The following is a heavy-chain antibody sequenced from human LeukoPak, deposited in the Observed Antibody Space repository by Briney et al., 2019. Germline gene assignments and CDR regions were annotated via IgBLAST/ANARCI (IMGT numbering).Heavy chain of an antibody. CDR1: GGTFSSYA. J-gene: IGHJ4*02. D-gene: IGHD3-10*01. V-gene: IGHV1-69*01. CDR3: ARNFPSSGSYFDY. Sequence: SVKVSCKASGGTFSSYAISWVRQAPGQGLEWMGGIIPIFGTANYAQKFQGRVTITADESTSTAYMELSRLRSDDTAVYYCARNFPSSGSYFDYWGQGTLVTVSS. CDR2: IIPIFGTA.